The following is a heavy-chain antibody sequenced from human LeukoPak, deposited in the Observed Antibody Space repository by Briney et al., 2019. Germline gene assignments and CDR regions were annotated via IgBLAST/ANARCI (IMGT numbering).Heavy chain of an antibody. Sequence: ASVKVSCKASGYTSTGYYMHWVRQAPGQGLVWMGWINPDSGGTAYAQKFQGRVTMTRDPSISTAYMELSRLRSDDTAVYYCARVVVVSSRYYFDYWGQGTLVTVSS. D-gene: IGHD6-13*01. CDR1: GYTSTGYY. CDR2: INPDSGGT. CDR3: ARVVVVSSRYYFDY. J-gene: IGHJ4*02. V-gene: IGHV1-2*02.